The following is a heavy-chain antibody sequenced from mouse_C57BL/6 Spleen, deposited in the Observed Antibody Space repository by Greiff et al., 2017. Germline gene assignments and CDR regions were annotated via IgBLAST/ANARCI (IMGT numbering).Heavy chain of an antibody. D-gene: IGHD1-1*01. Sequence: EVKLMASGGDLVKPGGSLKLSCAASGFTFSSYGMSWVRQTPDKRLEWVGTISSGGSYTYYPDSVKGRFTISRDNAKNTLYLQMSSLKSEDTAMYYCARQDYGSSPYAMDYWGQGTSVTVSS. V-gene: IGHV5-6*01. J-gene: IGHJ4*01. CDR1: GFTFSSYG. CDR2: ISSGGSYT. CDR3: ARQDYGSSPYAMDY.